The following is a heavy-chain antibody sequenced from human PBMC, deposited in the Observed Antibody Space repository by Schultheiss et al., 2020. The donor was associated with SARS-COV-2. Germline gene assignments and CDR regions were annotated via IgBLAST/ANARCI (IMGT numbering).Heavy chain of an antibody. D-gene: IGHD6-13*01. Sequence: SETLSLTCAVYGGSFSGYYWSWIRQHPGKGLEWIGEINHSGSTNYNPSLKSRVTISVDTSKNQFSLKLSSVTAADTAVYYCARDRAYSSSWYYYGMDVWGQGTTVTVSS. V-gene: IGHV4-34*01. J-gene: IGHJ6*02. CDR1: GGSFSGYY. CDR2: INHSGST. CDR3: ARDRAYSSSWYYYGMDV.